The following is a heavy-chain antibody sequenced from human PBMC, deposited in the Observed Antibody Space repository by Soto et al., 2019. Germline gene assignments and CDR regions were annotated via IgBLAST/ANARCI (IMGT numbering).Heavy chain of an antibody. V-gene: IGHV2-5*02. Sequence: QITLKESGPTLVKPTQPLTLSCTFSGFSLSTSGVGVGWIRLPPGQALEWLALLYWDDYKRYTPSLKSRLTMTKDTSKNQVVLTRTNMDPVDTATYYCAHEGAYTYDDFWSGYYTDWFDPWGQGTLVTVSS. J-gene: IGHJ5*02. CDR2: LYWDDYK. CDR1: GFSLSTSGVG. CDR3: AHEGAYTYDDFWSGYYTDWFDP. D-gene: IGHD3-3*01.